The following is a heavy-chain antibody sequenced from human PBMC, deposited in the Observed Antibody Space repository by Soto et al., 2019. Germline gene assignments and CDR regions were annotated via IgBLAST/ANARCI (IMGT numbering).Heavy chain of an antibody. CDR3: AKSLGYDILTGYPGYYYGMDV. Sequence: GGSLRLSCAASGFTFSSYAMSWVRQAPGKGLEWVSAISGSGGSTCYADSVKGRFTISRDNSKNTLYLQMNSLRAEDTAVYYCAKSLGYDILTGYPGYYYGMDVWGQGTTVTVSS. J-gene: IGHJ6*02. CDR1: GFTFSSYA. CDR2: ISGSGGST. D-gene: IGHD3-9*01. V-gene: IGHV3-23*01.